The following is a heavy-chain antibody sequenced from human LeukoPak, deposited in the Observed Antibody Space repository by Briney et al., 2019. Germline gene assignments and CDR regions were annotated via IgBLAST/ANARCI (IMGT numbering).Heavy chain of an antibody. CDR2: IYYSGST. CDR1: GGSISSSSYY. CDR3: ARQGSPSITIFGVVIIPHWYFDL. J-gene: IGHJ2*01. D-gene: IGHD3-3*01. V-gene: IGHV4-39*01. Sequence: SETLSLTCTVSGGSISSSSYYWGWIRQPPGKGLEWIGSIYYSGSTYYNPSLKSRVTISVDTSKNQFSLKLSSVTAADTAVYYCARQGSPSITIFGVVIIPHWYFDLWGSGTLVTVSS.